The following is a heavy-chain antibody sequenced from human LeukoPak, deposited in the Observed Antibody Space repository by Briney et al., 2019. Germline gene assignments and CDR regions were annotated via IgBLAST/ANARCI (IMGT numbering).Heavy chain of an antibody. J-gene: IGHJ3*02. V-gene: IGHV3-30*03. CDR1: GFTFSTYN. CDR2: ISYDGSNK. D-gene: IGHD3-10*01. CDR3: ARDLYGSGSYWGAFDI. Sequence: QPGGSLRLSCAASGFTFSTYNMNWFRQAPGKGLEWVAVISYDGSNKYYADSVKGRFTISRDNSKNTLYLQMNSLRAEDTGVYYCARDLYGSGSYWGAFDIWGQGTMVTVSS.